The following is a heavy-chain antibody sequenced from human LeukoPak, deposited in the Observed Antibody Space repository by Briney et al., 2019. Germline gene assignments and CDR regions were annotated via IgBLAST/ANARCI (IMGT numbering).Heavy chain of an antibody. Sequence: GSLRLSCAASGFTFSNAWMSWVRQPPGKGLEWIGEINHSGSTNYKPSLKSRVTISVDTSKKHFSLRLSSLTAADTAVYYCARGANYGMDVWGQGTTVTVSS. CDR1: GFTFSNAW. V-gene: IGHV4-34*01. J-gene: IGHJ6*02. CDR2: INHSGST. CDR3: ARGANYGMDV.